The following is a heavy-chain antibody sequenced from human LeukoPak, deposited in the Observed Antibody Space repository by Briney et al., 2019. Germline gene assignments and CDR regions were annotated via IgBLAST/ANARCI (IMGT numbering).Heavy chain of an antibody. V-gene: IGHV1-58*02. CDR2: IVVGGGNT. CDR3: ARVPTAYCSGGSCYPNYYYYGMDV. CDR1: GFTFSSSA. D-gene: IGHD2-15*01. Sequence: GTSVKVSCKASGFTFSSSAIQWVRQARGQRLEWIGWIVVGGGNTNYAQTLQDRVTITRDMSTSTAYMELSSLRAEDTAVYYCARVPTAYCSGGSCYPNYYYYGMDVWGQGTTVTVSS. J-gene: IGHJ6*02.